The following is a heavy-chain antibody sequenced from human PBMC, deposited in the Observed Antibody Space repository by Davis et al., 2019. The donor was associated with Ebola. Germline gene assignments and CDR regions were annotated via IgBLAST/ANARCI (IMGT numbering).Heavy chain of an antibody. D-gene: IGHD1-26*01. CDR1: GFTFSSYG. V-gene: IGHV3-30*03. J-gene: IGHJ4*02. CDR3: ARWASVGY. Sequence: GESLKISCAASGFTFSSYGMHWVRQAPGKGLEWVAVISYDGSNKYYADSVKGRFTISRDNVKNSLYLQMDSLRAEDTAVYYCARWASVGYWGQGTLVTVSS. CDR2: ISYDGSNK.